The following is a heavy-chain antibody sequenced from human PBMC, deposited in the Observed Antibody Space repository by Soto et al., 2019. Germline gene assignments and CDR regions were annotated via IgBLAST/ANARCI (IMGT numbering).Heavy chain of an antibody. Sequence: PSETLSLTCTVSVGSISSYYWSWIRQPPGKGLEWIGYIYYSGSTNYNPSLKSRVTISVDTSKNQFSLKLSSVAAADTAVYYCARALGSWPYDYGMDVWGQGTTVTVSS. CDR3: ARALGSWPYDYGMDV. V-gene: IGHV4-59*01. CDR1: VGSISSYY. CDR2: IYYSGST. D-gene: IGHD6-13*01. J-gene: IGHJ6*02.